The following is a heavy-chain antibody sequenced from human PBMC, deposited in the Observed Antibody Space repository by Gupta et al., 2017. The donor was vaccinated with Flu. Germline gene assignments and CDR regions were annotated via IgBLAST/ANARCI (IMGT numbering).Heavy chain of an antibody. J-gene: IGHJ4*02. Sequence: IRQPPGKGREWIGYIYDSGSSSSSYIHSLRSRVTMSVDRSKKQFSLNLSAVTAAEKAVYYCAGSGTYYHVDYWGQGSLVTVSS. CDR2: IYDSGSS. V-gene: IGHV4-59*08. D-gene: IGHD1-26*01. CDR3: AGSGTYYHVDY.